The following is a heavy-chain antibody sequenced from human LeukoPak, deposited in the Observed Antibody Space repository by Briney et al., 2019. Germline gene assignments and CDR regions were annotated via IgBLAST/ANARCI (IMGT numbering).Heavy chain of an antibody. D-gene: IGHD3-9*01. V-gene: IGHV1-3*01. CDR2: INAGNGNT. Sequence: ASVKVSCKASGYTFTSYAMHWVRQAPGQRLEWMGWINAGNGNTKYSQKLQGRVTITRDTSASTAYMEVSSLRSEDTAVYYCARDLYDILTAYYYYYGMDVWGQGTTVTVSS. CDR3: ARDLYDILTAYYYYYGMDV. CDR1: GYTFTSYA. J-gene: IGHJ6*02.